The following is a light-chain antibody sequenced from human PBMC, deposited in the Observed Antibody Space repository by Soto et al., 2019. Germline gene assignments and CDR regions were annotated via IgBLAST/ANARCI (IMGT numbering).Light chain of an antibody. J-gene: IGKJ5*01. CDR2: DAS. Sequence: EIVLTQSPATLSLSPGERATLSCWASQSVSSYLAWYQHKPGQAPRLLIYDASNRATGIPARFSGSGSGTEFTLTISSLQPEDSATYYCQQYGGSPSITFGQGTRLEI. CDR1: QSVSSY. V-gene: IGKV3-11*01. CDR3: QQYGGSPSIT.